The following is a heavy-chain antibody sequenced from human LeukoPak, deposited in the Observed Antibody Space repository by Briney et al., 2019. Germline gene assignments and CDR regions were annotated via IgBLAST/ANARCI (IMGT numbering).Heavy chain of an antibody. J-gene: IGHJ5*02. V-gene: IGHV1-46*01. D-gene: IGHD3-22*01. CDR3: ARGAYYYDSSGYYYNWFDP. CDR2: INPSGGST. Sequence: AAVKVSCKASGYTFTSYYMHWVRQAPGQGLEWMGIINPSGGSTSYAQKFQGRVTMTRDTSISTAYMELSRLRSDDTAVYYCARGAYYYDSSGYYYNWFDPWGQGTLVTVSS. CDR1: GYTFTSYY.